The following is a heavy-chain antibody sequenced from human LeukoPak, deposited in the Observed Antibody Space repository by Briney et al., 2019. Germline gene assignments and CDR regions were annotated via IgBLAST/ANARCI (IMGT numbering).Heavy chain of an antibody. V-gene: IGHV4-34*01. CDR3: ARGGFGSGSYYREFDY. Sequence: SETPSLTCAVYGGSFSGYYWSWIRQPPGKGLEWIGEINHSGSTNYNPSLKSRVTISVDTSKNQFSLKLSSVTAADTAVYYCARGGFGSGSYYREFDYWGQGTLVTVSS. CDR1: GGSFSGYY. D-gene: IGHD3-10*01. CDR2: INHSGST. J-gene: IGHJ4*02.